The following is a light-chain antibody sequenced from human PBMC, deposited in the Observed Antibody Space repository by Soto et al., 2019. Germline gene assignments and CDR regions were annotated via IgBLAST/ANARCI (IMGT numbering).Light chain of an antibody. CDR3: CSYAGSSTFPYV. J-gene: IGLJ1*01. CDR1: SSDVGSYNL. V-gene: IGLV2-23*02. CDR2: EVS. Sequence: QSVLTQPASVSGSPGQSITISCTGTSSDVGSYNLVSWYQHHPGKAPKLMTYEVSKRPSGVSNRFSGSKSGNTASLTISGLQAEDEADYYCCSYAGSSTFPYVFGTGTKLTVL.